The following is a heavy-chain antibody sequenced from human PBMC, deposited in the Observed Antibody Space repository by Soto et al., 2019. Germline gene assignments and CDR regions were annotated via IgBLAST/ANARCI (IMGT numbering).Heavy chain of an antibody. CDR3: ARGPNLILRFLEWPAGFDP. CDR1: GGSFSGYY. D-gene: IGHD3-3*01. J-gene: IGHJ5*02. Sequence: SETLSLTCAVYGGSFSGYYWSWIRQPPGKGLEWIGEINHSGSTNYNPSLKSRVTISVDTSKNQFSLKLSSVTAADTAVYYCARGPNLILRFLEWPAGFDPWGQGTLVT. V-gene: IGHV4-34*01. CDR2: INHSGST.